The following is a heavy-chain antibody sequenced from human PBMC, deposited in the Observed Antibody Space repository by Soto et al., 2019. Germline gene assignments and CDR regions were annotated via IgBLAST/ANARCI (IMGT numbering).Heavy chain of an antibody. CDR1: GFALSNYA. CDR3: AKDPNGDYIGAFDD. Sequence: EVHLLEYGGDLVQPGGSLRLTCAASGFALSNYAVTWVRQAPGKGLEWVSSISRSSSVIYYADSVRGRFFISRDNSKSMLYLQMNSLRAEDTARYYCAKDPNGDYIGAFDDWVQGTLVTVSS. CDR2: ISRSSSVI. J-gene: IGHJ4*02. V-gene: IGHV3-23*01. D-gene: IGHD4-17*01.